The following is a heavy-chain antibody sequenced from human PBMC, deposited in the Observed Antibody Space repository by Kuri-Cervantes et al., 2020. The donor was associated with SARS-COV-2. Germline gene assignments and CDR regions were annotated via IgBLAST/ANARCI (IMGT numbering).Heavy chain of an antibody. J-gene: IGHJ4*02. D-gene: IGHD3/OR15-3a*01. CDR2: IYYSGST. V-gene: IGHV4-39*07. Sequence: SETLSLTCTVSGGSISSSSYYWGWIRQPPGKGLEWIGSIYYSGSTNYNPSLKSRVTISVDTSKNQFSLKLSSVTATDTAVYFCARTPSRFGLLISDWGQGTLVTVSS. CDR1: GGSISSSSYY. CDR3: ARTPSRFGLLISD.